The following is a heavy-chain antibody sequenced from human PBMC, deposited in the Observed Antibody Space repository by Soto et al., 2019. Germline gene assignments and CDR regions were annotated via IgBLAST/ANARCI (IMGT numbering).Heavy chain of an antibody. Sequence: PSETLSLTCTVSGASISRYYWSWIRQSPGKGLEWIGYLYNTGSTIYNPSLKSRVTISIDTSKNQFSLKLSSVTAEDTAVYYCAREGGDSNGSWRWFDPWGQGTLVTVSS. D-gene: IGHD6-19*01. V-gene: IGHV4-59*01. J-gene: IGHJ5*02. CDR1: GASISRYY. CDR2: LYNTGST. CDR3: AREGGDSNGSWRWFDP.